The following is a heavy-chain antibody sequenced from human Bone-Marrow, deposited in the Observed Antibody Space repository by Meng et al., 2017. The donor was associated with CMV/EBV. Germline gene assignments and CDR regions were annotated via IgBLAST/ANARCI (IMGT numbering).Heavy chain of an antibody. V-gene: IGHV3-11*04. J-gene: IGHJ6*02. CDR1: GFTFSDYY. D-gene: IGHD3-3*01. CDR2: ISSSGSTI. Sequence: GESLKISCAASGFTFSDYYMSWIRQAPGKGLEWVSYISSSGSTIYYADSVKGRFTISRNNAKNSLYLQMNGLGAEDTAVYYCARDSEGWSGYYIEDYYYNGMDVWGQGTTVTVSS. CDR3: ARDSEGWSGYYIEDYYYNGMDV.